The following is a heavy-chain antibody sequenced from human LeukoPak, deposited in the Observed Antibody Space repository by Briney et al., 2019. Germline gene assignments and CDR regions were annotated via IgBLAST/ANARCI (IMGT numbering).Heavy chain of an antibody. Sequence: ASVKVSRKASGYTFTGYYMHWVRQAPGQGLEWMGWINPNSGGTNYAQKFQGRVTMTRDTSISTAYMELSRLRSDDTAVYYCASIQLWPERNFDYWGQGTLVTVSS. CDR1: GYTFTGYY. D-gene: IGHD5-18*01. J-gene: IGHJ4*02. CDR2: INPNSGGT. CDR3: ASIQLWPERNFDY. V-gene: IGHV1-2*02.